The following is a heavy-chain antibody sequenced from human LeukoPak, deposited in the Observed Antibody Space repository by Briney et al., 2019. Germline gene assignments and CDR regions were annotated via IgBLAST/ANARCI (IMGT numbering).Heavy chain of an antibody. Sequence: GESLKISCKGSGYSFTTYWIGWVRQMPGKGLEWMGIIYPGDSDTRYSPSFQGQVTISADKSISTAYLQWSSLKASDTAMYYCARHRYCSGGSCHGIDYWGQGTLVTVPS. CDR2: IYPGDSDT. V-gene: IGHV5-51*01. CDR3: ARHRYCSGGSCHGIDY. CDR1: GYSFTTYW. D-gene: IGHD2-15*01. J-gene: IGHJ4*02.